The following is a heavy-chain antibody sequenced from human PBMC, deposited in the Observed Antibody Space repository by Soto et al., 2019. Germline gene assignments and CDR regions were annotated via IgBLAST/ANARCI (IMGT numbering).Heavy chain of an antibody. CDR1: GFSFSAYT. J-gene: IGHJ6*02. CDR3: VRGGEDITSPYGMDV. CDR2: VSTGTTYQ. D-gene: IGHD3-16*01. V-gene: IGHV3-21*01. Sequence: GGSLRLSCAASGFSFSAYTMIWVRQAPGKGPQWVSSVSTGTTYQGYADSVKGRFTISRDDANHLVFLQMEGLGPEDTAVYYCVRGGEDITSPYGMDVWGQGTTVTVPS.